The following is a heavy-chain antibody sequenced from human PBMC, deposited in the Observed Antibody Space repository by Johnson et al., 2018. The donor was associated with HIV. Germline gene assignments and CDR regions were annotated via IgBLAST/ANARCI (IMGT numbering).Heavy chain of an antibody. J-gene: IGHJ3*02. V-gene: IGHV3-64*01. CDR3: AKGDILTGYSFDI. CDR2: ISSNGGST. CDR1: GFTFSSHA. D-gene: IGHD3-9*01. Sequence: VQLVESGGGLVQPGESLRLSCAASGFTFSSHAMHWVRQAPGKGLEHVSAISSNGGSTYYTNSVKGRFTISRDNSKNSLYLQMNSLRAEATALYYCAKGDILTGYSFDIWGQGTMVTFSS.